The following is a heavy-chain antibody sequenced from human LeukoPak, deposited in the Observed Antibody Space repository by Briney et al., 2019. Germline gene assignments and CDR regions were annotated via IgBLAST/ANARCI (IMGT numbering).Heavy chain of an antibody. Sequence: GGSLRLSCAASGFTVSSNYMSWVRQAPGKGLEWVSVIYSGGSTYYADSVKGRFTISKDNAKNTLYLQMNSLRAEDTAVYYCISSNPSSDYWSQGTLVTVSS. D-gene: IGHD1-14*01. CDR2: IYSGGST. CDR3: ISSNPSSDY. J-gene: IGHJ4*02. CDR1: GFTVSSNY. V-gene: IGHV3-53*01.